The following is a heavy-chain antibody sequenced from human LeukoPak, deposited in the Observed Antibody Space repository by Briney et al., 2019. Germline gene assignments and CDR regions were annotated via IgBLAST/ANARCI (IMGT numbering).Heavy chain of an antibody. Sequence: PGGSLRLSCATCGFIFGHLDMHWVRQGPGKGLEWVSLISKDGDRTYYADSVKGRFTISRDSSKNSLFLQMNSLRAEYSALYYCVKGDRTGSFYNWFDPWGQGTLVIVSS. J-gene: IGHJ5*02. D-gene: IGHD1-26*01. CDR3: VKGDRTGSFYNWFDP. CDR2: ISKDGDRT. V-gene: IGHV3-43*02. CDR1: GFIFGHLD.